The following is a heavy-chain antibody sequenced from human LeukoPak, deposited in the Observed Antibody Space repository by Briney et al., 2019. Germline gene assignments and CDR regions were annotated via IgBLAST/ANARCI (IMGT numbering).Heavy chain of an antibody. CDR2: MNPNSGNT. CDR3: ARISGMHYDFWSGYFPNYYYYYMDV. Sequence: ASVKVSCKASGYTFTGYYMHWVRQATGQGLEWMGWMNPNSGNTGYAQKFQGRVTITRNTSISTAYMELSSLRSEDTAVYYCARISGMHYDFWSGYFPNYYYYYMDVWGKGTTVTVSS. D-gene: IGHD3-3*01. J-gene: IGHJ6*03. CDR1: GYTFTGYY. V-gene: IGHV1-8*03.